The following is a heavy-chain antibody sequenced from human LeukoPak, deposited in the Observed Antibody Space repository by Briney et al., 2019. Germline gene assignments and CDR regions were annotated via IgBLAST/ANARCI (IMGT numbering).Heavy chain of an antibody. D-gene: IGHD3-22*01. CDR2: MNPNSGNT. CDR3: ARHYYDSSGYYFHYGMDV. Sequence: ASVKVSCKSSGYTFTSYDINWVRQATGQGLAWMGWMNPNSGNTGYAQKFQGRVTMTRNTSISTAYMELSSLRSEDTAVYYCARHYYDSSGYYFHYGMDVWGQGTTVTVSS. CDR1: GYTFTSYD. V-gene: IGHV1-8*01. J-gene: IGHJ6*02.